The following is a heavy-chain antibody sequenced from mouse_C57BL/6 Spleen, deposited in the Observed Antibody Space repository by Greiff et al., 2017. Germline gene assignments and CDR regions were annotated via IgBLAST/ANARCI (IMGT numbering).Heavy chain of an antibody. Sequence: QVQLQQPGTELVKPGASVKLSCKASGYTFTSYWMHWVKQRPGQGLEWIGNINPSNGGTNYNEKFKSKATLTVDKSSSTAYMQLSSLTSEDSAVYYWARSGFGYYGSSYVGYFDVWGTGTTVTVSS. V-gene: IGHV1-53*01. CDR3: ARSGFGYYGSSYVGYFDV. CDR2: INPSNGGT. J-gene: IGHJ1*03. CDR1: GYTFTSYW. D-gene: IGHD1-1*01.